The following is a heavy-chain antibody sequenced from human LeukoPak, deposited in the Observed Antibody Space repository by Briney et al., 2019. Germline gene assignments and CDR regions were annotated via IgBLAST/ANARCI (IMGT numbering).Heavy chain of an antibody. J-gene: IGHJ6*02. D-gene: IGHD2-2*01. CDR3: ARERIPAASHYYYYGMDV. V-gene: IGHV3-33*01. CDR1: GFTFSSYG. Sequence: PGGSLRLSCAASGFTFSSYGVHWVRQAPGKGLEWVAVIWYDGSNKYYADSVKGRFTISRDNSKNTLYLQMNSLRAEDTAVYYCARERIPAASHYYYYGMDVWGQGTTVTVSS. CDR2: IWYDGSNK.